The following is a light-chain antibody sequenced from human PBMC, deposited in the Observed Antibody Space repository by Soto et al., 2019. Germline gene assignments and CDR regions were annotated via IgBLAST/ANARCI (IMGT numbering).Light chain of an antibody. CDR1: SSNIGNNI. Sequence: QSVLTQPPSASGTPGQRITISCSGSSSNIGNNIVNWYQHLPGTAPKLLIYSNSQRPSGVPDRFSGSKSDTSASLAISGLQSEDEADYYCAAWDDSLNGVVFGGGTKVTVL. CDR3: AAWDDSLNGVV. CDR2: SNS. J-gene: IGLJ2*01. V-gene: IGLV1-44*01.